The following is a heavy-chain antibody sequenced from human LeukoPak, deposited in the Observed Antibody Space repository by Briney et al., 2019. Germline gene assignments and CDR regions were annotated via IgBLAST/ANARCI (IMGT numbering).Heavy chain of an antibody. CDR1: GFTFSDYY. CDR2: ISSSGSTI. D-gene: IGHD3-9*01. V-gene: IGHV3-11*01. Sequence: PGGSLRLSCAASGFTFSDYYMSWIRQAPGKGLEWVSYISSSGSTIYYADSVNGRFTISRDNAKNSLYLQMNSLRAEDTAVYYCARGGVLRYFDWLSVPYYFDYWGQGTLVTVSS. J-gene: IGHJ4*02. CDR3: ARGGVLRYFDWLSVPYYFDY.